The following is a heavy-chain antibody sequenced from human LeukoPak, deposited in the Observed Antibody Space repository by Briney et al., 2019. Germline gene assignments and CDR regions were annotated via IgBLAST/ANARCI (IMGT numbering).Heavy chain of an antibody. D-gene: IGHD3-10*01. Sequence: GGSLRLSCAASGFTFSSYEMNWVRQAPGKGLEGVSYISSSGSTIYYADSVKGRFTISRDNAKNSLYLQMNSLRAEDTAVYYCARTRYYYNSRSYGAPYYFDYWGQGTLVTVSS. J-gene: IGHJ4*02. CDR2: ISSSGSTI. CDR3: ARTRYYYNSRSYGAPYYFDY. V-gene: IGHV3-48*03. CDR1: GFTFSSYE.